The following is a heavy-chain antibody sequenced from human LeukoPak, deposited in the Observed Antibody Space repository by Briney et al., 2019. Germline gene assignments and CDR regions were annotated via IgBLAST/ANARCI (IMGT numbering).Heavy chain of an antibody. CDR2: ISSSSSYI. V-gene: IGHV3-21*01. Sequence: GGSLRLSCAASGFTFSSYSMNWVRQAPGKRLEWVSSISSSSSYIYYADSVKGRFTISRDNAKNSLYLQMNSLRAEDTAVYYCARIMGGYYGSGSYYPPPFFDYWGQGTLVTVSS. CDR3: ARIMGGYYGSGSYYPPPFFDY. D-gene: IGHD3-10*01. CDR1: GFTFSSYS. J-gene: IGHJ4*02.